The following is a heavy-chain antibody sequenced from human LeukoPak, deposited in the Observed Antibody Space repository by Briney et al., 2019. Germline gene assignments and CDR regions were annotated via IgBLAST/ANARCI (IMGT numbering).Heavy chain of an antibody. CDR2: ISGSGVTT. D-gene: IGHD6-19*01. V-gene: IGHV3-23*01. CDR1: GFTFSSYA. Sequence: GGSLRLSCAASGFTFSSYAMNWVRQAPGKGLQWVSAISGSGVTTYYADSVKGRYTISRDNSKNTLYLQMNSLRVEDTAVYYCAKDDGPYSSGWYDAFDKWGQGTMVTVSS. CDR3: AKDDGPYSSGWYDAFDK. J-gene: IGHJ3*02.